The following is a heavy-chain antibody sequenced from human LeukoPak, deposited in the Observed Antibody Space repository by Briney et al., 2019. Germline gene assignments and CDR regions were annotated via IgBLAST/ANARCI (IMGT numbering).Heavy chain of an antibody. Sequence: GGSLRLSCAASGFTFSSYAMSWVRQAPGKGLEWVSAISGSGGSTYYADSVKGRFTISRDNSKNTLYLQMNSLRAEDTALYYCAKDIAAAGTEGYFDYWGQGTLVTVSS. J-gene: IGHJ4*02. CDR3: AKDIAAAGTEGYFDY. V-gene: IGHV3-23*01. CDR2: ISGSGGST. CDR1: GFTFSSYA. D-gene: IGHD6-13*01.